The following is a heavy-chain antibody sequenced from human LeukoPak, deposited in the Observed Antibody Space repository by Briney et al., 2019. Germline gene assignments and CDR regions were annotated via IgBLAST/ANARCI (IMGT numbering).Heavy chain of an antibody. Sequence: LETLSLTCTASGVSISSSNSYWGWIRQPPGKGLEWIGSIYYSGNTYYNASLKSRVTISVDTSKNQFSLKLSSVTAADTAVYYCARGQSGRGGLDPWGQGTLVTVSS. CDR2: IYYSGNT. V-gene: IGHV4-39*07. CDR1: GVSISSSNSY. D-gene: IGHD3-16*01. J-gene: IGHJ5*02. CDR3: ARGQSGRGGLDP.